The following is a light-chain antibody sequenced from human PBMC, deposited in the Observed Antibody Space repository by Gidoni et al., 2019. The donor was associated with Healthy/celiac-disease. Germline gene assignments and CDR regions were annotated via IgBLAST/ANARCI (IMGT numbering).Light chain of an antibody. J-gene: IGKJ4*01. CDR3: QQRYSTPLT. CDR2: WAS. Sequence: DIVMSQSPVSLSVSLGETATIHCNSSQTILYSSNNKNYLNWYQQKPGQPPKLLIYWASSRETGVPARFSGSGSGTDFTLTISSLQAEDVAVYYCQQRYSTPLTFGGGTKVKIK. V-gene: IGKV4-1*01. CDR1: QTILYSSNNKNY.